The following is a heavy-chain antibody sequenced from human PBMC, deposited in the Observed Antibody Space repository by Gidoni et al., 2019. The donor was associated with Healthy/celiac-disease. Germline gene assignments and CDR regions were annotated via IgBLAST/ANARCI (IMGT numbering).Heavy chain of an antibody. CDR2: INHSGST. CDR3: ARRVGYYYGSGSYRPPYYFDY. J-gene: IGHJ4*02. D-gene: IGHD3-10*01. CDR1: GGSFSGYY. Sequence: QVQLQQWGAGLLKPSETLSLTCAVYGGSFSGYYCSWIRQPPGKGLGWIGEINHSGSTNYNPSLKSRVTISVDTSKNQFSLKLSSVTAADTAVYYCARRVGYYYGSGSYRPPYYFDYWGQGTLVTVSS. V-gene: IGHV4-34*01.